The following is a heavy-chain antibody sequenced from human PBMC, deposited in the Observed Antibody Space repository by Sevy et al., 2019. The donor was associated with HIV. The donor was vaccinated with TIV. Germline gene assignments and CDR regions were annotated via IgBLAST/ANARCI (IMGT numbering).Heavy chain of an antibody. CDR1: GFIFSKYA. D-gene: IGHD1-7*01. Sequence: GGSLRLSCVASGFIFSKYAMNWVRQTPGKGLEWLSYITGSSDSIRYAGSVKGRFSISRDNAKNSLYLQMNSLRDEDTGVYYCASGGTDGWDFDHWGQGTLFTVSS. J-gene: IGHJ4*02. CDR3: ASGGTDGWDFDH. CDR2: ITGSSDSI. V-gene: IGHV3-48*02.